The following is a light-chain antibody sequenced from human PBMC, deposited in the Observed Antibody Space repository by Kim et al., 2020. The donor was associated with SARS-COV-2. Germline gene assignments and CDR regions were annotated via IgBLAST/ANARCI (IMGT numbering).Light chain of an antibody. CDR1: SLRSYY. V-gene: IGLV3-19*01. J-gene: IGLJ3*02. Sequence: SSELTQDPAVSVDLGQTVRITCQGDSLRSYYASWYQQKPGQAPVLVIYGKNNRPSGIPDRFSGSSSGNTASLTITGAQADDEADYYCNSRDSSGNHWVFG. CDR2: GKN. CDR3: NSRDSSGNHWV.